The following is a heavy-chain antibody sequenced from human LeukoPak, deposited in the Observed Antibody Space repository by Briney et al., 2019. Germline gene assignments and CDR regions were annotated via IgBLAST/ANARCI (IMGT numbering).Heavy chain of an antibody. D-gene: IGHD4-17*01. CDR2: IYYTGST. V-gene: IGHV4-59*01. CDR1: GGSISSYY. J-gene: IGHJ5*02. CDR3: ARGDGDYGWFDP. Sequence: SETLSLACTVSGGSISSYYWSWIRQPPGNGLEWIGYIYYTGSTNYNPSLKSRVTISVDTSKNHFSLKLSSVTAADTAVYYCARGDGDYGWFDPWGQGTLVTVSS.